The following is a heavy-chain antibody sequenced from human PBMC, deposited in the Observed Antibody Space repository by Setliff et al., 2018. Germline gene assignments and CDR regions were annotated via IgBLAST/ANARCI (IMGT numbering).Heavy chain of an antibody. V-gene: IGHV4-38-2*01. D-gene: IGHD3-3*01. CDR3: AALPMEIYPIGPPHY. CDR1: GYSISGAYY. Sequence: SETLSLTCAVSGYSISGAYYWGWIRQPPGKGLEWIGNIHHSGSTYYNPSPKSRVTISLDTAKSQFSLKLTSLSAADTAVYYCAALPMEIYPIGPPHYWGQGTLVTVSS. CDR2: IHHSGST. J-gene: IGHJ4*02.